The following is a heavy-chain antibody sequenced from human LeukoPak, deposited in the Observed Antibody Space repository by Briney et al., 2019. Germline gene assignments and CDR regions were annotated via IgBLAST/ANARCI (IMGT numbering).Heavy chain of an antibody. D-gene: IGHD5/OR15-5a*01. CDR2: VYTSGST. V-gene: IGHV4-4*07. CDR1: GGFISTYY. Sequence: KPSETLSLTCTVSGGFISTYYWSWIRQPAGKGLEWIGRVYTSGSTNYNPSLKSRVTMSVDTSKNQFSLKVNSVTAADTAVYYCARDSTLSASFDVWGQGTMVTVSS. J-gene: IGHJ3*01. CDR3: ARDSTLSASFDV.